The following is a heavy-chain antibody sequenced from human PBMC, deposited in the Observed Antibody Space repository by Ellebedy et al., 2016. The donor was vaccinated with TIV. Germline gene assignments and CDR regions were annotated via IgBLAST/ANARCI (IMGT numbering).Heavy chain of an antibody. V-gene: IGHV3-30*03. CDR2: ISTNGREK. CDR1: GFTLSTYG. Sequence: GESLKISCVASGFTLSTYGMHWVRQTPNKGLEWVAFISTNGREKYYIDSVKGRFTISRDISKNTLYLQMNSLRVEDTAVYYCVRNDVWGQGTLVAVSS. J-gene: IGHJ4*02. CDR3: VRNDV.